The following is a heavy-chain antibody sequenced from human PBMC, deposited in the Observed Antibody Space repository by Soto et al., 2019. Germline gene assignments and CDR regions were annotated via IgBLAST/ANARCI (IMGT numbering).Heavy chain of an antibody. CDR2: IYWNDDK. V-gene: IGHV2-5*01. J-gene: IGHJ4*02. CDR3: AHGSGWLSDY. CDR1: GFSLSTSAVG. D-gene: IGHD6-19*01. Sequence: QITLKESGPTLLKPTQTLTLTCTFYGFSLSTSAVGVNWIRQPPGKALEWLALIYWNDDKYYTPSLSGRLTIXQDTSKNQVVLTMTNMNPVDTATYYCAHGSGWLSDYWGQGILVTVSS.